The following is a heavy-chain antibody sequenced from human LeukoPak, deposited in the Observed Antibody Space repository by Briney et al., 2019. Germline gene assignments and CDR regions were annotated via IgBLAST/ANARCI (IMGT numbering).Heavy chain of an antibody. CDR1: GGTFSSYA. J-gene: IGHJ6*03. CDR3: ARVDMGTGYYYYYMDV. V-gene: IGHV1-69*13. CDR2: IIPIFGTA. D-gene: IGHD1-1*01. Sequence: ASVKVSCKASGGTFSSYAISWVRQAPGQGLEWMGGIIPIFGTANYAQKFQGRVTITADESTSTAYMELSSLRSEDTAVYYCARVDMGTGYYYYYMDVWGKGTTVTVSS.